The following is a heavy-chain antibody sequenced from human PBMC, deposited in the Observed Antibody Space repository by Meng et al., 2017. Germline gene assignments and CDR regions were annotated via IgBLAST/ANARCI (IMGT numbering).Heavy chain of an antibody. Sequence: GESLKISCAASGFTFSSYSMNWVRQAPGKGLEWVSSISGSSSYIYYADSVKGRFTISRDNAKNSLYLQMNSLRAEDTAVYYCARAMPMVRGVMGAFDIWGQGTMVTVSS. V-gene: IGHV3-21*01. CDR1: GFTFSSYS. CDR3: ARAMPMVRGVMGAFDI. CDR2: ISGSSSYI. D-gene: IGHD3-10*01. J-gene: IGHJ3*02.